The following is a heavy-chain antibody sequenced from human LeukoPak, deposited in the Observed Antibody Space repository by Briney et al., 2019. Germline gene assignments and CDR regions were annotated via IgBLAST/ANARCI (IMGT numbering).Heavy chain of an antibody. D-gene: IGHD6-13*01. J-gene: IGHJ4*02. CDR2: IYHSGSI. V-gene: IGHV4-38-2*02. CDR3: ARSLSRFSSSWCPFDY. Sequence: SETLSLTCTVSGYSISNGYYWGWIRRPPGKGLEWIGSIYHSGSIYYNPSLKSRVTISVDRSKNQFSLKLSSVTAADTAVYYCARSLSRFSSSWCPFDYWGQGTLVTVSS. CDR1: GYSISNGYY.